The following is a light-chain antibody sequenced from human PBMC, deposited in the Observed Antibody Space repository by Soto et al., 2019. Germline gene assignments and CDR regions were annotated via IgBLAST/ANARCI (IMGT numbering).Light chain of an antibody. CDR3: RQDGSTPLT. Sequence: FVLSLSPAALSLTPEERGTLSCSASESVTDYLAWYQQNTGKAPRLLIYGASSRATGIPDRFSGSGSGTDFTLTISRLEPEDFAVFYCRQDGSTPLTFGGGTKVDI. J-gene: IGKJ4*01. CDR1: ESVTDY. V-gene: IGKV3-20*01. CDR2: GAS.